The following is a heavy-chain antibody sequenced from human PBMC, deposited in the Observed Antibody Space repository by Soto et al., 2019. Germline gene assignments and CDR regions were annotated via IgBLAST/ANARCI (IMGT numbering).Heavy chain of an antibody. J-gene: IGHJ6*03. CDR3: ARQPLTPLDYGDYQGYYYYYMDV. V-gene: IGHV4-59*08. CDR1: GGSISSYY. D-gene: IGHD4-17*01. CDR2: IYYSGST. Sequence: SETLSLTCTVSGGSISSYYWSWIRQPPGKGLEWIGYIYYSGSTNYNPSLKSRVTISVDTSMNQFSLKLSSVTAADTAVYYCARQPLTPLDYGDYQGYYYYYMDVWGKGTTVTVSS.